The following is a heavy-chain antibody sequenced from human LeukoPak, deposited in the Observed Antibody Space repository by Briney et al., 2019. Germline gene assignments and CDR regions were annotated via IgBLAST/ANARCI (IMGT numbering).Heavy chain of an antibody. CDR1: GFTFSSYA. CDR2: INNDGGDT. D-gene: IGHD1-26*01. J-gene: IGHJ4*02. V-gene: IGHV3-23*01. Sequence: PGGSLRLSCAASGFTFSSYAMSWVRQAPGKGLEWVSAINNDGGDTIYTDSVKGRFTLSRDNSKNTLYLQMNSLRADDTAVYYCTKGGSYAPLDSWGQGTLVTVSS. CDR3: TKGGSYAPLDS.